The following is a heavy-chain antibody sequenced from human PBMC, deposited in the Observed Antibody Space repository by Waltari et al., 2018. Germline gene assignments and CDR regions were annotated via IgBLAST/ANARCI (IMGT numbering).Heavy chain of an antibody. CDR2: KYYRSKWYN. J-gene: IGHJ6*02. Sequence: QVQLQQSGPGLVKPSQTLSLTCAISGDSVSSHLAAWNWIRQSPSRGLEWLGRKYYRSKWYNDYAVYVKSRIIIDPDTSKNQFSLQVNSGTPEDSAVYYGARGGSAMDVWGQGTTVTVSS. D-gene: IGHD3-16*01. CDR1: GDSVSSHLAA. V-gene: IGHV6-1*01. CDR3: ARGGSAMDV.